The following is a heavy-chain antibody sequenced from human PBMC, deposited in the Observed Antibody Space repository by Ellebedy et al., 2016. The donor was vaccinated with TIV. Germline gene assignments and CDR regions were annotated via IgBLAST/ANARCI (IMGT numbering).Heavy chain of an antibody. CDR1: GASITTFY. CDR3: ASSLEAWYGD. D-gene: IGHD2-15*01. V-gene: IGHV4-59*13. Sequence: GSLRLSXTVSGASITTFYWGWVRQPPGKGLEWIGYSGSTNSNPSLKSRVTISLDTSKNHVSLKLNSVTAADTAVYFCASSLEAWYGDWGQGTLVTVSS. CDR2: SGST. J-gene: IGHJ4*02.